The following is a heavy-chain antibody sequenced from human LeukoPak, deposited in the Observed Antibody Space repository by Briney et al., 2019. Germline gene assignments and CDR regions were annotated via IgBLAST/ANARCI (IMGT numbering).Heavy chain of an antibody. J-gene: IGHJ6*04. Sequence: SETLSLTCAVSGYSISSGYYWGRIRQPPGKGLEWIGSIYHSGSTYYNPSLKSRVTISVDASKNQFSLKLSSVTAADTAVYYCARDDVVRGVITYYYGMDVWGKGTTVTVSS. CDR1: GYSISSGYY. D-gene: IGHD3-10*01. V-gene: IGHV4-38-2*02. CDR2: IYHSGST. CDR3: ARDDVVRGVITYYYGMDV.